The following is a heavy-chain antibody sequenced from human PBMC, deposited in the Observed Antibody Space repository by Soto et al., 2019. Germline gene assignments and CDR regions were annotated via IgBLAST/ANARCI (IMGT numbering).Heavy chain of an antibody. Sequence: GGSLRLSCAVSGFIFSDFSMNWVRQAPGKGLEWVASIGSSGGNSFYADSVKGRFIISRDNAKTALDLQINSLRAEDTAVYYCAREKRHNSLGGRFGMDVWGQGTTVTVSS. CDR1: GFIFSDFS. J-gene: IGHJ6*02. CDR3: AREKRHNSLGGRFGMDV. D-gene: IGHD1-1*01. V-gene: IGHV3-21*01. CDR2: IGSSGGNS.